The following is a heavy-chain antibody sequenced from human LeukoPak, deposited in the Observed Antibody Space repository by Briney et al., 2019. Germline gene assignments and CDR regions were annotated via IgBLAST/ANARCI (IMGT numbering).Heavy chain of an antibody. J-gene: IGHJ3*02. D-gene: IGHD6-25*01. Sequence: SETLSLTCTVSGGSISSYYWSWMRQPPGKGLECIGYIYNSGSTNYNPSLKSRVSISVDTSKNQFSLKLSSVTAADTAVYYCARSAIDAFDIWGQGTMVTVSS. CDR1: GGSISSYY. CDR3: ARSAIDAFDI. CDR2: IYNSGST. V-gene: IGHV4-59*08.